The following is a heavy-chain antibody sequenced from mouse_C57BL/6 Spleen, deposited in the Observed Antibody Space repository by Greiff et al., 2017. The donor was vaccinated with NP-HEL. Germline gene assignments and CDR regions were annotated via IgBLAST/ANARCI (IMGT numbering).Heavy chain of an antibody. D-gene: IGHD1-1*01. CDR1: GYAFSSYW. CDR2: IYPGDGDT. Sequence: QVQLQQSGAELVKPGASVKISCKASGYAFSSYWMNWVKQRPGKGLEWIGQIYPGDGDTNYNGKFKGKATLTADKSSSTAYMQLSSLTSEDSAVYFCARDLGSSYGYYAMDYWGQGTSVTVSS. J-gene: IGHJ4*01. CDR3: ARDLGSSYGYYAMDY. V-gene: IGHV1-80*01.